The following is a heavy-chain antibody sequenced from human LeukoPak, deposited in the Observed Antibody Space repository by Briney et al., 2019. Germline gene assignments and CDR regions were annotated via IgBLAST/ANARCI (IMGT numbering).Heavy chain of an antibody. D-gene: IGHD3-10*01. Sequence: SETLSLTCTVSGGSISSYYWSWIRQPAGKGLEWIGRIYTSGSTNYNPSLKSRVTMSVDTSKNQFSLKLSSVTAADPAVYYCAREVTMVRGVMTEAFDYWGQGTLVTVSS. J-gene: IGHJ4*02. CDR1: GGSISSYY. CDR3: AREVTMVRGVMTEAFDY. V-gene: IGHV4-4*07. CDR2: IYTSGST.